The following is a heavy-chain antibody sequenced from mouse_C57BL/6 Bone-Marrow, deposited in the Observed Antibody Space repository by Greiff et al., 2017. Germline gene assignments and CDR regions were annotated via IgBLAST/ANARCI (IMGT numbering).Heavy chain of an antibody. CDR3: ASSFCSRHGEGDMDY. D-gene: IGHD1-1*01. J-gene: IGHJ4*01. Sequence: VQLQQSDAELVKPGASVKISCKVSGSTFTDHTIHWMKQRPEQGLEWIGDIYPRDGSTKYTEKFKGKATLTADKSSSTAYMQLNSLTSGGSAVYFCASSFCSRHGEGDMDYWGQGTSVTVSS. CDR2: IYPRDGST. V-gene: IGHV1-78*01. CDR1: GSTFTDHT.